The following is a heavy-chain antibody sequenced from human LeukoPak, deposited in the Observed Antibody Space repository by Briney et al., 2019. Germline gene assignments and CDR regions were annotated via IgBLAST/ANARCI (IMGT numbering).Heavy chain of an antibody. J-gene: IGHJ4*02. V-gene: IGHV4-34*01. CDR2: INHSGST. CDR3: ARRRYSRLDSSGYYFVGPAPCHFDY. CDR1: GGSFSGYY. Sequence: SETLSLTCAVYGGSFSGYYWSWIRQPPGKGLEWIGEINHSGSTNYNPSLKSRVTISVDTSKNQFSLKLSSVTAADTAVYYCARRRYSRLDSSGYYFVGPAPCHFDYWGQGTLVTVSS. D-gene: IGHD3-22*01.